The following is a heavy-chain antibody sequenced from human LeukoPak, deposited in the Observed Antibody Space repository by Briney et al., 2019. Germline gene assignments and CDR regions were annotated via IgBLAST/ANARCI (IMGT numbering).Heavy chain of an antibody. CDR2: ISYHGSNI. D-gene: IGHD1-1*01. V-gene: IGHV3-30*03. CDR1: GFTFTCCG. CDR3: ARKNEQGVTDF. J-gene: IGHJ4*02. Sequence: GGSLRLSCAASGFTFTCCGMHWVRQAPGKGLEWLAVISYHGSNIYYADPVKGRFTISRDNSKNTAFLQMNSLRPEDTALYYCARKNEQGVTDFWGQGALVTVSA.